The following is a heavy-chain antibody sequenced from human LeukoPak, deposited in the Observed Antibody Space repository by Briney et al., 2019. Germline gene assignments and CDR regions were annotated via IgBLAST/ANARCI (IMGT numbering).Heavy chain of an antibody. CDR1: GFTFSSYW. CDR2: IKQDGSEK. CDR3: ARAIAVAGKSDY. J-gene: IGHJ4*02. V-gene: IGHV3-7*01. Sequence: GGSLRLSCAASGFTFSSYWMSWVRQAPGKGLEWVANIKQDGSEKYYVDSVKGRFTISRDNAENSVYLQMNSLRVEDTALYFCARAIAVAGKSDYWGQGTLVTVSS. D-gene: IGHD6-19*01.